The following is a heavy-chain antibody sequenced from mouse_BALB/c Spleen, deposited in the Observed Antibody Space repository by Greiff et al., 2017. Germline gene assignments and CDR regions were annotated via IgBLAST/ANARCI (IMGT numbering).Heavy chain of an antibody. J-gene: IGHJ4*01. Sequence: VQLKESGPGLVKPSQSLSLTCTVTGYSITSDYAWNWIRQFPGNKLEWMGYISYSGSTSYNPSLKSRISITRDTSKNQFFLQLNSVTTEDTATYYCARTPNPYYYAMDYWGQGTSVTVSS. CDR2: ISYSGST. CDR1: GYSITSDYA. CDR3: ARTPNPYYYAMDY. V-gene: IGHV3-2*02.